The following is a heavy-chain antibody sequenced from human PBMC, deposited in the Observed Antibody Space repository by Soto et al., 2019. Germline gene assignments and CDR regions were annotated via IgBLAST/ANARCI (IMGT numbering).Heavy chain of an antibody. V-gene: IGHV1-18*01. CDR1: GYTFSNYG. CDR3: SRFIMVGGWFDPNYYHGMDV. J-gene: IGHJ6*02. Sequence: QVQLVQSGAEVKKPGASVTVSCKTSGYTFSNYGINWVRQAPGQGLEWMGWISGYNGNTNYAQTVQGRVTMTTDTSKGTVYMELRSLKSDDTVIYYCSRFIMVGGWFDPNYYHGMDVWGQGTTVTVSS. CDR2: ISGYNGNT. D-gene: IGHD6-19*01.